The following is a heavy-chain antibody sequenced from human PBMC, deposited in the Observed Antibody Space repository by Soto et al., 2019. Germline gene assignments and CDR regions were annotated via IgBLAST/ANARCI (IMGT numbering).Heavy chain of an antibody. CDR3: ARPDIVSHLPYYYGMDV. V-gene: IGHV1-69*12. CDR1: GGTFSSYA. Sequence: QVQLVQSGAEVKKPGSSVKVSCKASGGTFSSYAISWVRQAPGQGLEWMGGIIPIFGTANYAQKFQGRVTITADDSTSTAYMELSSLRSEDTAVYYCARPDIVSHLPYYYGMDVWGQGTTVTVSS. D-gene: IGHD2-15*01. J-gene: IGHJ6*02. CDR2: IIPIFGTA.